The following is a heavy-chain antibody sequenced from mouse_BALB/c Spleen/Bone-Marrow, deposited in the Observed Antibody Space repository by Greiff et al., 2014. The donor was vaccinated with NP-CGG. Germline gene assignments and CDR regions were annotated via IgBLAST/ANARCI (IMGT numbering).Heavy chain of an antibody. Sequence: QVQLKQSGAELVKPGASVKLSCKASGCTFTSYYLYWVKQRPGQGLEWIGEINPSNGGTNFNERFKSKASLTVDKSSSTAYMQLNSLTSEDSAVYYCTRRSLLSDYYSMDYWGQGTSVTVSS. CDR1: GCTFTSYY. V-gene: IGHV1S81*02. CDR3: TRRSLLSDYYSMDY. CDR2: INPSNGGT. D-gene: IGHD2-10*01. J-gene: IGHJ4*01.